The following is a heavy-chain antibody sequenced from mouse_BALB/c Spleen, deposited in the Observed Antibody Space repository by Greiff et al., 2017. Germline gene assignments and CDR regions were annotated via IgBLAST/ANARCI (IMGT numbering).Heavy chain of an antibody. J-gene: IGHJ2*01. CDR1: GFTFSDYG. CDR2: ISNLAYSI. Sequence: VQLKESGGGLVQPGGSRKLSCAASGFTFSDYGMAWVRQAPGKGPEWVAFISNLAYSIYYADTVTGRFTISRENAKNTLYLEMSSLRSEDTAMYYCARGNWEGALDYWGQGTTLTVAS. V-gene: IGHV5-15*02. D-gene: IGHD4-1*01. CDR3: ARGNWEGALDY.